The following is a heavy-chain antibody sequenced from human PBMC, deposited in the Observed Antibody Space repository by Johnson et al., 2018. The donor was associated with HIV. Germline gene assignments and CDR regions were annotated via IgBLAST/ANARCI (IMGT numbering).Heavy chain of an antibody. CDR3: AKGSGYYAAFDI. CDR2: IRYDGSKT. J-gene: IGHJ3*02. Sequence: QVQLVESGGGLVQPGGSLRLSCEASGFAFRNSAIHWVRQAPGKALEWVAFIRYDGSKTDYEASVKGRFSISRDDSKNTLYLQMNSLRVEDTAFYYCAKGSGYYAAFDIWGQGTMVTVSS. D-gene: IGHD3-22*01. V-gene: IGHV3-30*02. CDR1: GFAFRNSA.